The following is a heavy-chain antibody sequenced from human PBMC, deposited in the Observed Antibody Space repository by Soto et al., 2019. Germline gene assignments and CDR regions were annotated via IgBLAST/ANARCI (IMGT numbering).Heavy chain of an antibody. V-gene: IGHV1-3*01. D-gene: IGHD2-15*01. CDR3: ARAASGFGGSHYFDYFTS. CDR1: GNTVPNYA. J-gene: IGHJ4*02. Sequence: ASVKVSCKASGNTVPNYAIHWVRQAPGQRLEWMGWINGGNGNTYYSEHFQSRVTFTRDTSAGTVYMQLSSLTSEDTAVFYCARAASGFGGSHYFDYFTSWGQGALVPVSS. CDR2: INGGNGNT.